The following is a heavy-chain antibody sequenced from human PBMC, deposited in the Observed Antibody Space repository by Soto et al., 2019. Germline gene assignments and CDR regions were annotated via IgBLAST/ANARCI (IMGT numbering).Heavy chain of an antibody. CDR1: GFTFSSYA. CDR3: AKDGGYCSGGSCYESYYYYMDV. CDR2: ISGSGGST. J-gene: IGHJ6*03. D-gene: IGHD2-15*01. Sequence: GGSLRLSCAASGFTFSSYAMSWVRQAPGKGLEWVSAISGSGGSTYYADSVKGRFTISRDNSKNTLYLQMNSLRAEDTAVYYCAKDGGYCSGGSCYESYYYYMDVWGKGTTVTVSS. V-gene: IGHV3-23*01.